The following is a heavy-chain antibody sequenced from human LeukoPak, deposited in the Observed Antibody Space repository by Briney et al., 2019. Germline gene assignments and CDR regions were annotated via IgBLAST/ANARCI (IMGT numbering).Heavy chain of an antibody. CDR3: ARQGRSSNWNAVTWFDP. V-gene: IGHV4-30-4*01. J-gene: IGHJ5*02. CDR1: GGSISSGDYY. Sequence: SQTLSLTCTVSGGSISSGDYYWSWIRQPPGKGLEWIGYIYYSGSTYYNPSLKRRVTISVDTSKTQFSLNLTSVTAADTAVYYCARQGRSSNWNAVTWFDPWGQGTLVTVSS. D-gene: IGHD1-20*01. CDR2: IYYSGST.